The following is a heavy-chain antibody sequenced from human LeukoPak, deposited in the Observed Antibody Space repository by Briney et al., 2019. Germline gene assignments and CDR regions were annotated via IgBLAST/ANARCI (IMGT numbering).Heavy chain of an antibody. V-gene: IGHV4-59*01. D-gene: IGHD2-15*01. CDR2: TNYSGSI. J-gene: IGHJ4*02. CDR3: ARTPPNCSGGSCYSGVTFDY. CDR1: GGSISSYY. Sequence: SETLSLTCTVPGGSISSYYWSWIRQPPGKGLEWIGYTNYSGSINYNPSLKSRVTISVDTSKNQFSLKLSSVTAADTAVYYCARTPPNCSGGSCYSGVTFDYWGQGTLVTVSS.